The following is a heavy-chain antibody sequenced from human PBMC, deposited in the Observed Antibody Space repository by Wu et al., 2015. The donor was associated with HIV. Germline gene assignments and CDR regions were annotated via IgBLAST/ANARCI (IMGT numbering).Heavy chain of an antibody. V-gene: IGHV1-18*01. CDR3: ARGAVADV. CDR1: GYTFPNYG. Sequence: QVQLVQSGAEVKKPGASVKVSCKTSGYTFPNYGIIWVRQVPGQGPEWMGWVSPYNGNTRYGQKFQGRVTMTTETSSTTAYMELRSLRSDDTAVYYCARGAVADVWGKGTTVIVSS. CDR2: VSPYNGNT. J-gene: IGHJ6*04. D-gene: IGHD6-19*01.